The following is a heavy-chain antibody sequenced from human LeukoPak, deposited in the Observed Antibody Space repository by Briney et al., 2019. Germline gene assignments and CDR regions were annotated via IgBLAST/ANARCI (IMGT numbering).Heavy chain of an antibody. CDR3: ARDAAAAGPFDY. J-gene: IGHJ4*02. D-gene: IGHD6-13*01. V-gene: IGHV1-18*01. Sequence: VASVKVSCKASGYTFIDYGVSWVRQAPGQGLEWMGWISTYNGHTYYAQKLQGRVTMTTDTSTSTAYMELRSLRSDDTAVYYCARDAAAAGPFDYRGQGTLVTVSS. CDR1: GYTFIDYG. CDR2: ISTYNGHT.